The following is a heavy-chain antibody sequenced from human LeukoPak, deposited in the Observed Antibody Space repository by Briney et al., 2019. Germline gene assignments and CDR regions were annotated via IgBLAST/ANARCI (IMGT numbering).Heavy chain of an antibody. Sequence: ASVNVSCKASGYTFTGYYMHWVRQAPGQGLEWMGWINPNSGGTNYAQKFQGRVTMTRDTSISTAYMELSRLRSDDTAVYYCAPRGAAGDTDFDYWGQATLVTVSS. CDR1: GYTFTGYY. V-gene: IGHV1-2*02. CDR3: APRGAAGDTDFDY. CDR2: INPNSGGT. J-gene: IGHJ4*02. D-gene: IGHD6-13*01.